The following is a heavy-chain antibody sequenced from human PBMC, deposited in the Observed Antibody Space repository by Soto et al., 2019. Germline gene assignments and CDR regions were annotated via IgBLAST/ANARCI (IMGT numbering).Heavy chain of an antibody. D-gene: IGHD2-21*01. CDR1: GFTFNTYN. CDR2: ISSSGVTT. CDR3: ATPFSLVGPGGGRPVCS. J-gene: IGHJ5*02. Sequence: GGSLRLSCAASGFTFNTYNMNWVRQAPGKGLEWVSYISSSGVTTYYTDSVKGRFTISRDNAKNSLYLQMDSLRAEDTAVYYCATPFSLVGPGGGRPVCSWGQGNLFTVSS. V-gene: IGHV3-48*01.